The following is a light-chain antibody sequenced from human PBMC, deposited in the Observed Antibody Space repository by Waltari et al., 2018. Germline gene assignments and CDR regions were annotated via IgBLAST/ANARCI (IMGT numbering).Light chain of an antibody. J-gene: IGLJ2*01. CDR1: GSHIGAGDD. CDR3: QSYDTSLRVV. V-gene: IGLV1-40*01. Sequence: QSVLTQPPSVSGAPGQRVTISCPRSGSHIGAGDDVHWYQPLPRAAPKLPIYGSTVRPLGVPDRFFGSTSGTSASLAITGLQAEDEADYYCQSYDTSLRVVFGGGTKLTVL. CDR2: GST.